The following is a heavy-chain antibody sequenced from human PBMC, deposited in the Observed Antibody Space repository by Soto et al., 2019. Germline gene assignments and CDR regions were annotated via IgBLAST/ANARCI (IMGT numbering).Heavy chain of an antibody. CDR2: IYQSGVT. V-gene: IGHV4-30-2*01. CDR3: AGMPYTSGLRFDP. Sequence: SETLSLTCNMSGDSYSISTYSWSWIRQPPGKALQWIGFIYQSGVTSYNPSLASRVSISLDRSNNQCSLKLKSVTAADTAVYFCAGMPYTSGLRFDPWGPGTLVTSPQ. CDR1: GDSYSISTYS. J-gene: IGHJ5*02. D-gene: IGHD6-19*01.